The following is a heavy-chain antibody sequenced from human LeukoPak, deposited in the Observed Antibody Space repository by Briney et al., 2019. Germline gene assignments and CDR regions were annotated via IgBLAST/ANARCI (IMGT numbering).Heavy chain of an antibody. J-gene: IGHJ4*02. Sequence: ASVKVSCKASGYTFTSYAMHWVRQAPGQRLGWMGWINAGNGNTKYSQEFQGRVTITRDTSASTAYMELSSLRSEDMAVYYCARAYYYDSSGYYYDYWGQGTLVTVSS. CDR2: INAGNGNT. CDR1: GYTFTSYA. V-gene: IGHV1-3*03. CDR3: ARAYYYDSSGYYYDY. D-gene: IGHD3-22*01.